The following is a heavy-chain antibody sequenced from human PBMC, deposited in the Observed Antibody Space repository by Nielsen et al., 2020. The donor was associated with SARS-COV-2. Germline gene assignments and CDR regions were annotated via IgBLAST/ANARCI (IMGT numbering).Heavy chain of an antibody. V-gene: IGHV1-3*01. CDR3: ARDRQKRFDF. CDR2: INADNGNT. J-gene: IGHJ4*02. CDR1: GYSLTTYA. Sequence: SVPVPRMPSGYSLTTYAIHRARQAPGQSLEWMGWINADNGNTRYSQESQGRVTLNRDTSASTAYMELSSLRSEDTAVYYCARDRQKRFDFWGQGTLVTVAS.